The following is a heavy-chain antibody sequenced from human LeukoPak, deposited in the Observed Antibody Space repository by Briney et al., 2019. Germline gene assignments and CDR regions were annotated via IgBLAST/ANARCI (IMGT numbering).Heavy chain of an antibody. CDR1: GFTFSSYA. Sequence: PGGSLRLSCAASGFTFSSYAMSWVRQAPGKGLEWVSAISGSGGSTYYADSVKGRFTISRDNSKNTLYLRMNSLRAEDTAVYYCAKDLVPYDILTGYYKLAEYFQHWGQGTLVTVSS. CDR2: ISGSGGST. CDR3: AKDLVPYDILTGYYKLAEYFQH. J-gene: IGHJ1*01. D-gene: IGHD3-9*01. V-gene: IGHV3-23*01.